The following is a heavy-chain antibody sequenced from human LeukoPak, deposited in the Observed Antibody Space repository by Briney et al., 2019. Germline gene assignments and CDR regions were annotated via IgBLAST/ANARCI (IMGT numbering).Heavy chain of an antibody. CDR3: AKDKVAGLFYFDY. V-gene: IGHV3-33*06. D-gene: IGHD2-15*01. CDR2: IWYDGSNK. J-gene: IGHJ4*02. CDR1: GFTFSDYY. Sequence: GGSLRLSCAASGFTFSDYYMSWIRQAPGKGLEWVAVIWYDGSNKYYADSVKGRFTISRDNSKNTLYLQMNSLRAEDTAVYYCAKDKVAGLFYFDYWGQGTLVTVSS.